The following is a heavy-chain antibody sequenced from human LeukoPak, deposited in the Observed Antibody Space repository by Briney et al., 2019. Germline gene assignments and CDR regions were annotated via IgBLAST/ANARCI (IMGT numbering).Heavy chain of an antibody. CDR2: ISAYNGNT. D-gene: IGHD6-19*01. CDR1: GYTFTSYG. CDR3: ARDRRIAVAGTIMSY. J-gene: IGHJ4*02. V-gene: IGHV1-18*01. Sequence: ASVKVSCKASGYTFTSYGISWVRQAPGQGLEWMVWISAYNGNTNYAQKLQGRVTMTTDTSTSTAYMELRSLRSDDTAVYYCARDRRIAVAGTIMSYWGQGTLVTVSS.